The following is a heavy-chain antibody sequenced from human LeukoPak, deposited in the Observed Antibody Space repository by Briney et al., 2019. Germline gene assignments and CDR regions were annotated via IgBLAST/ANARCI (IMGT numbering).Heavy chain of an antibody. CDR1: GFTFSRYA. J-gene: IGHJ4*02. D-gene: IGHD3-3*01. CDR3: ARDGGYDFWSGYYQDY. CDR2: ISYDANIGSNK. Sequence: GGSLRLSCATSGFTFSRYAMHRVRQAPGKGLEWVALISYDANIGSNKYYADSVKGRFTISRDNSKNTLYLQMNSLRAEDTAVSYCARDGGYDFWSGYYQDYWGQGTLVTVSS. V-gene: IGHV3-30-3*01.